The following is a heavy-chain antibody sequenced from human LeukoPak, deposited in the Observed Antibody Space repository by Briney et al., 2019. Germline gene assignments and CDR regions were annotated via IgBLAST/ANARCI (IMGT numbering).Heavy chain of an antibody. D-gene: IGHD5-18*01. J-gene: IGHJ5*02. CDR1: GFTFSSYV. CDR3: AKRANGYSYGPNWFDP. Sequence: GGSLRLSCAASGFTFSSYVMSWVRQAPGKGLEWVSAISGSGGSTYYADSVKGRFTISRDNSKNTLYLQMNSLRAEDTAVYYCAKRANGYSYGPNWFDPWGQGTLVTVSS. V-gene: IGHV3-23*01. CDR2: ISGSGGST.